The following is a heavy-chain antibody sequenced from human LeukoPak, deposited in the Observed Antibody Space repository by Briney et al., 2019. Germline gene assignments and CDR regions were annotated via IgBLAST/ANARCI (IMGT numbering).Heavy chain of an antibody. Sequence: GGSLRLSCAASGFTFSSYSLNWVRQAPGKGPGWVSYISSSSSTIYYADSVKGRFTISRDNAKNSLYLQMNSLRAEDTAVYYCAREGLLSSYYYMDVWGKGTTVTVSS. V-gene: IGHV3-48*01. CDR2: ISSSSSTI. J-gene: IGHJ6*03. D-gene: IGHD3-10*01. CDR1: GFTFSSYS. CDR3: AREGLLSSYYYMDV.